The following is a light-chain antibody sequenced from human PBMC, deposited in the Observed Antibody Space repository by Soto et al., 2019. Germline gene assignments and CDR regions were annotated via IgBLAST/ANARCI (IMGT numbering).Light chain of an antibody. J-gene: IGLJ1*01. V-gene: IGLV2-11*01. CDR2: DVR. CDR3: CSYAGAITYV. Sequence: QSVLTQPRSGSGSPGHSVTISCTGTSSDVGGYSYVSWYQQHPGKAPKLMIADVRKRPSRVPYRFSGSKFGNTASLTISGLQAADESDDCCCSYAGAITYVCGIGTTVTAL. CDR1: SSDVGGYSY.